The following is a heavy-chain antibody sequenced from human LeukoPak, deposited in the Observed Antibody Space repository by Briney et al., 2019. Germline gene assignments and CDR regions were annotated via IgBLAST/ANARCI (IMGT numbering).Heavy chain of an antibody. V-gene: IGHV6-1*01. CDR3: AREDNWNDYFYGTDV. CDR1: GDSVSSNIAT. J-gene: IGHJ6*02. CDR2: TYYRSKWYY. Sequence: ASQTLSLTCAISGDSVSSNIATWNWIRQSPSRGLEWLGRTYYRSKWYYDYAVSVKSRITINPDTSKNQFSLHLNSVTPEDTAVYYCAREDNWNDYFYGTDVWGQGTTVTVSS. D-gene: IGHD1-20*01.